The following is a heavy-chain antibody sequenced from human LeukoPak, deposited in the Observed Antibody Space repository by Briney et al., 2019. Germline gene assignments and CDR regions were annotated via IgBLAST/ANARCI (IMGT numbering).Heavy chain of an antibody. CDR1: GFTFSSYS. CDR3: ARGHYDFWSGYFPQVDDY. J-gene: IGHJ4*02. D-gene: IGHD3-3*01. CDR2: ISSSSSYI. Sequence: GGALRLSCAASGFTFSSYSMNWVRQAPGKGLEWVSSISSSSSYIYYADSVKGRFTISRDNAKNSLYLQMNSLRAEDKAVYYCARGHYDFWSGYFPQVDDYWGQGTLVTVSS. V-gene: IGHV3-21*01.